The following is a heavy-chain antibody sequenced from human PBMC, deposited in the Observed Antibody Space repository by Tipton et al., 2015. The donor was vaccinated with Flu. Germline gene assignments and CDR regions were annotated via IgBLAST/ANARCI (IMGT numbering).Heavy chain of an antibody. CDR3: ARDDGDYGLGSYHYYYGMDV. D-gene: IGHD3-10*01. CDR1: GDSISSGTYY. CDR2: VYTSGST. V-gene: IGHV4-61*02. J-gene: IGHJ6*02. Sequence: TLSLTCTVSGDSISSGTYYWSWIRQPAGKGLEWIGRVYTSGSTNYNPSLRSRVTISVDTSKNQFSLKLSSVTVADTAVYYCARDDGDYGLGSYHYYYGMDVWGQGTTVTVSS.